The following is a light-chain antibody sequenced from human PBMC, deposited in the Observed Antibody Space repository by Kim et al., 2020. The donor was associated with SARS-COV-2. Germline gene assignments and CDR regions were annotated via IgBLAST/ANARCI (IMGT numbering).Light chain of an antibody. CDR1: SGHSSYI. Sequence: QPVLTQSSSASASLGSSVKLTCTLSSGHSSYIIAWHQQQPGKAPRYLMKLEGSGSYNKGSGVPDRFSGSRSGADRYVTISNFQSEDEADYYCDTWDSKVFGGGTQLTVL. CDR2: LEGSGSY. V-gene: IGLV4-60*03. CDR3: DTWDSKV. J-gene: IGLJ2*01.